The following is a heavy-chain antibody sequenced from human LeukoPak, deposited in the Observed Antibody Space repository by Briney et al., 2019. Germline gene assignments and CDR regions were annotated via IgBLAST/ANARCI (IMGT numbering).Heavy chain of an antibody. CDR1: GFTFSSYG. CDR2: IYYSGST. V-gene: IGHV4-39*07. D-gene: IGHD3-10*01. Sequence: GSLRLSCAASGFTFSSYGMSWIRQPPRKGLEWIGSIYYSGSTYYNPSLKSRVTISVDTSKNQFSLKLSSVTAADTAVYYCARDMPRYYYGSGPVGYWGQGTLVTVSS. J-gene: IGHJ4*02. CDR3: ARDMPRYYYGSGPVGY.